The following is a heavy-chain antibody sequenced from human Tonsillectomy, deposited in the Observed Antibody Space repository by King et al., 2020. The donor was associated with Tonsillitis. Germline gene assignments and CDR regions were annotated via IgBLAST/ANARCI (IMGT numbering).Heavy chain of an antibody. J-gene: IGHJ4*02. CDR2: INPNSGDT. CDR1: GYTFTGYF. Sequence: VQLVQSGAEVKKPGASVKVSCKASGYTFTGYFMHWVRQAPGQGLEWMGWINPNSGDTNYPQKFQGRVTMSRDTSINTAYMELSRLRSDDTAVYFCAKSGNSAELDYWGQGTLVTVSS. CDR3: AKSGNSAELDY. D-gene: IGHD4-23*01. V-gene: IGHV1-2*02.